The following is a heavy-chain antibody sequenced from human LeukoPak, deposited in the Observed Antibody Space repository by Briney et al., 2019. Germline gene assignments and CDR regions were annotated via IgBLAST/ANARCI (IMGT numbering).Heavy chain of an antibody. V-gene: IGHV4-59*01. CDR3: ARDRTQYSSGWYNWFDP. J-gene: IGHJ5*02. Sequence: PSETLSLTCTVSGGSISSYYWSWIRQPPGKGLEXXXXXXXSGSTNYNPSLKSRVTISVDTSKNQFSLKLSSVTAADTAVYYCARDRTQYSSGWYNWFDPWGQGTLVTVSS. D-gene: IGHD6-19*01. CDR1: GGSISSYY. CDR2: XXXSGST.